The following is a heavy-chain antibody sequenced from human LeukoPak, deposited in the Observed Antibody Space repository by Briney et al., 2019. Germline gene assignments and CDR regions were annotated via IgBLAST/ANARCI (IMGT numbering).Heavy chain of an antibody. J-gene: IGHJ4*02. D-gene: IGHD2-15*01. CDR1: GGSISSYY. V-gene: IGHV4-4*07. CDR2: IYTSGST. Sequence: SETLSLTCTVSGGSISSYYWSWIRQPAGKGLEWIGRIYTSGSTGYNPSLKSRVTMSVDTSKNQFSLKLSSVTAADTAVYYCARVDLRAAYFDYWGQGTLVNVSS. CDR3: ARVDLRAAYFDY.